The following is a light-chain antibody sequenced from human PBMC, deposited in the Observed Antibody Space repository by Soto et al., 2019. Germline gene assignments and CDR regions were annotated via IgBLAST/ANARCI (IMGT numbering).Light chain of an antibody. CDR2: EVT. J-gene: IGLJ3*02. Sequence: QSALTQPPSASGSPGQSVTISCTGTSSDVGGYNRVSWYQQYPGRAPKLMIYEVTKRPSGVPDRFSGSKSGNTASLTVSGLQAEDEADYYCSSYAASNNFYFVFGGGTQLTVL. V-gene: IGLV2-8*01. CDR3: SSYAASNNFYFV. CDR1: SSDVGGYNR.